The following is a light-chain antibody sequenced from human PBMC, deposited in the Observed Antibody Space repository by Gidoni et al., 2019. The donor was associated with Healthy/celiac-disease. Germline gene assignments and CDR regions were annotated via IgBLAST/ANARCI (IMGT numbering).Light chain of an antibody. CDR2: AAS. CDR3: QQSYSTLFT. CDR1: QSISSY. Sequence: IQMTQSPSSLSASVGDRVTITCRASQSISSYLNWYQQKPGKAPKLLIYAASRLQSGVPPRFSGSGSGTDFTLTISSLQPEDFATYYCQQSYSTLFTFGPXTKVDIK. V-gene: IGKV1-39*01. J-gene: IGKJ3*01.